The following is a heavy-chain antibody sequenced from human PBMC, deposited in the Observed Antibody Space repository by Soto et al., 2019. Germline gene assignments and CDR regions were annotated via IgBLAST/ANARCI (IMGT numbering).Heavy chain of an antibody. CDR2: IIPICGTA. D-gene: IGHD3-22*01. CDR3: ARAPLVPRHYYDSSGYFDY. Sequence: ASVKVSGKASGCTFSSYAISWVRQAPGQGLEWMGGIIPICGTANYAQKSQGRGTIPADESTSTAYMELRSLRSEDTAVYYCARAPLVPRHYYDSSGYFDYVGQGTLVTVSS. V-gene: IGHV1-69*13. CDR1: GCTFSSYA. J-gene: IGHJ4*02.